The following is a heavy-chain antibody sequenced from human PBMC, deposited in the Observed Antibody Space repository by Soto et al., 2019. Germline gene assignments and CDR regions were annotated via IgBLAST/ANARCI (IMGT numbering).Heavy chain of an antibody. V-gene: IGHV1-18*04. D-gene: IGHD3-22*01. Sequence: QVELVQTGGEVKKPGASGKVSCKASGYTFTRHGISWVRQAPGQGLKWVGWINPNNDNSVSAQKFQDGVTLTTDTSTSTVYMELRSLTSDDTAFYYCARTPTYSRLGDHWGQGTLVTVAS. CDR3: ARTPTYSRLGDH. J-gene: IGHJ4*02. CDR2: INPNNDNS. CDR1: GYTFTRHG.